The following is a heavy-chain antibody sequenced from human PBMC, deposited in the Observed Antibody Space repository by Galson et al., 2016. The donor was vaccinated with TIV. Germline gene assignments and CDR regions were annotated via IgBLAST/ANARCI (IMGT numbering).Heavy chain of an antibody. CDR3: AQAFYYDSSAYYFHF. J-gene: IGHJ4*02. V-gene: IGHV1-2*06. D-gene: IGHD3-22*01. CDR2: INPNSGGS. Sequence: SVKVSCKASGYMFIAYYIHWVRQAPGHGFEWMGRINPNSGGSNSAQKFQGRVTMTSDTSISTAYMELSGLTSDDTAVYYCAQAFYYDSSAYYFHFWGQGTLVSVSS. CDR1: GYMFIAYY.